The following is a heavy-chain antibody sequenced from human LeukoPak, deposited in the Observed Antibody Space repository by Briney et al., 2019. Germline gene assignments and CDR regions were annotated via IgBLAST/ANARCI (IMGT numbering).Heavy chain of an antibody. CDR2: INHSGST. D-gene: IGHD3-22*01. Sequence: SETLSLTCTVSGDSVSSSSYYWSWIRQPPGKGLEWIGEINHSGSTNYNPSLKSRVTISVDTSKNQFSLKLSSVTAADTAVYYCAQNGYYFDCWGQGTLVTVSS. CDR3: AQNGYYFDC. CDR1: GDSVSSSSYY. J-gene: IGHJ4*02. V-gene: IGHV4-61*01.